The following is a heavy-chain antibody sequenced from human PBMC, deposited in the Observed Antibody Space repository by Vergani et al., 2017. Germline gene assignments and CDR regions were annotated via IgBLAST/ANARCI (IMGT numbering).Heavy chain of an antibody. Sequence: QVQLQESGPGLVKPSETLSLTCTVSGGSISSGGYYWSWIRQHPGKGLEWIGYIYYSGSTYYNPSLKSRVTISVDTSKNQFSLKLSSVTAADTAVYYCARDYSGELRYDYWGQGTLVTVSS. CDR1: GGSISSGGYY. V-gene: IGHV4-31*03. CDR3: ARDYSGELRYDY. CDR2: IYYSGST. D-gene: IGHD1-26*01. J-gene: IGHJ4*02.